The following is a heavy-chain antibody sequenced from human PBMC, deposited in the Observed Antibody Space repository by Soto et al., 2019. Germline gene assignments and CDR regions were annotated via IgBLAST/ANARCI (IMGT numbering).Heavy chain of an antibody. D-gene: IGHD5-12*01. CDR2: IYWDDDK. CDR1: GFSLSTSGVG. J-gene: IGHJ4*02. Sequence: QITLKESGPTLVKPTQTLTLTCTFSGFSLSTSGVGVVWIRQPPGKALDWLAVIYWDDDKRYSPSLKSRLTITKDTSKNQVVLTMTNMDPVDTATYYCAHRAIVSMAFDYWGQGTRVTVSS. V-gene: IGHV2-5*02. CDR3: AHRAIVSMAFDY.